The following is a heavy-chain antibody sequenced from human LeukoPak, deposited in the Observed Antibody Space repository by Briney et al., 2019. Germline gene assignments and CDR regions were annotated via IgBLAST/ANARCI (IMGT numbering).Heavy chain of an antibody. CDR1: GYSISSGYY. J-gene: IGHJ4*02. CDR2: IYHSGST. CDR3: ARVLRGVIHYFDY. V-gene: IGHV4-38-2*01. D-gene: IGHD3-10*01. Sequence: PSETLSLTCAVSGYSISSGYYWGWIRQLPGKGLEWIGSIYHSGSTYYNPSLKSRVTISVDTSKNQFSLKLSSVTAADTAVYYCARVLRGVIHYFDYWGQGTLVTVSS.